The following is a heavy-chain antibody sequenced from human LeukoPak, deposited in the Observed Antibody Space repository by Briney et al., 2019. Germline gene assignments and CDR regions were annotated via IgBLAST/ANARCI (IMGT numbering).Heavy chain of an antibody. J-gene: IGHJ4*02. V-gene: IGHV3-64*01. D-gene: IGHD6-13*01. CDR2: ITKYGDST. Sequence: GGSLRLSCVASGFTFSTYAMHWVRQAPGKGLEYVSAITKYGDSTYYANSVKGRFTISRDNSKNALFLQMGSLRAEDMAVYYCARGEAYSSSWAYDYWGQGTLVTVSS. CDR3: ARGEAYSSSWAYDY. CDR1: GFTFSTYA.